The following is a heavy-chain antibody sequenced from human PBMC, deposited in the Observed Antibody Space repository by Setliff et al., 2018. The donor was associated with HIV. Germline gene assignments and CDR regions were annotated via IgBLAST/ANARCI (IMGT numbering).Heavy chain of an antibody. D-gene: IGHD6-6*01. CDR3: AMFSSSSG. CDR1: GFTFSRYW. Sequence: PGGSLRLSCAASGFTFSRYWMHWVRQAPGQGLVWVSGINNDTTTTTYADSVKGRFSISRDNAKNTLYLQMNGLRGDDTAVYYCAMFSSSSGWGQGTQVTVS. J-gene: IGHJ4*02. CDR2: INNDTTTT. V-gene: IGHV3-74*01.